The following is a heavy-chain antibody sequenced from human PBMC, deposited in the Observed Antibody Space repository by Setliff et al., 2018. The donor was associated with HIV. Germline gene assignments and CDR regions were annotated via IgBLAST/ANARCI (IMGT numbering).Heavy chain of an antibody. J-gene: IGHJ4*02. D-gene: IGHD5-12*01. CDR2: IYTSGST. CDR1: GGSISSGSYY. CDR3: ARQPLYNDYDWRSYYFDY. V-gene: IGHV4-61*02. Sequence: PSETLSLTCTVSGGSISSGSYYWSWIRQPAGKGLEWIGRIYTSGSTNYNPSLMSRVTIPVDTSKNQFSLKLRSVTAADTAVYYCARQPLYNDYDWRSYYFDYWGQGTLVTVLL.